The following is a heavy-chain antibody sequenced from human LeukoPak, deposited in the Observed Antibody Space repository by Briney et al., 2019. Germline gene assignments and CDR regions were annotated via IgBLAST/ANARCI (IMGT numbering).Heavy chain of an antibody. J-gene: IGHJ4*02. CDR3: AKASTTVIRYYLDY. Sequence: TGGSLRLSCAASGFSFSSYGTSWVRQAPGKGLEWVSSISGAGGTTKYADSVSGRFTLSRDNSKKTVYLQMDSLRAEDTAVYYCAKASTTVIRYYLDYWGQGTLVTVSS. D-gene: IGHD4-23*01. CDR2: ISGAGGTT. V-gene: IGHV3-23*01. CDR1: GFSFSSYG.